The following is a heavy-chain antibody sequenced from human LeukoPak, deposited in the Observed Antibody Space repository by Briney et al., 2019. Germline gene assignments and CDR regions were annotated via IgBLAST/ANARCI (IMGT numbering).Heavy chain of an antibody. V-gene: IGHV4-39*07. D-gene: IGHD5-12*01. CDR2: IYHSGST. CDR1: GGSISSSYYH. CDR3: ARVWDSGYDFFKGWFDP. J-gene: IGHJ5*02. Sequence: PETLSLTCTVSGGSISSSYYHWGWIRQPPGKGLEWIGSIYHSGSTYYNPSLKSRVTISVDTSKNQFSLKLSSVTAADTAVYYCARVWDSGYDFFKGWFDPWGQGTLVTVSS.